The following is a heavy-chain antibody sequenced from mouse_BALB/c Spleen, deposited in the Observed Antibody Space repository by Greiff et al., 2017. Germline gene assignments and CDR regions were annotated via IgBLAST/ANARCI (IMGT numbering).Heavy chain of an antibody. J-gene: IGHJ3*01. CDR2: ISDGGSYT. CDR1: GFTFSDYY. Sequence: EVMLVESGGGLVKPGGSLKLSCAASGFTFSDYYMYWVRQTPEKRLEWVATISDGGSYTYYPDSVKGRFTISRDNAKNTLYLQMSSLKSEDTAMYYCTREGIYYDYGFAYWGQGTLVTVSA. V-gene: IGHV5-4*02. D-gene: IGHD2-4*01. CDR3: TREGIYYDYGFAY.